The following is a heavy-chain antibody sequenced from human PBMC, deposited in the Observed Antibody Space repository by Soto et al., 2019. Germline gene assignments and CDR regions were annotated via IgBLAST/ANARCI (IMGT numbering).Heavy chain of an antibody. CDR2: ISYDGSNK. CDR3: AKDREYSSSWYPSGAFDY. CDR1: GFTFSSYG. J-gene: IGHJ4*02. V-gene: IGHV3-30*18. D-gene: IGHD6-13*01. Sequence: QVQLVESGGGVVQPGRSLRLSCAASGFTFSSYGMHWVRQAPGKGLEWVAVISYDGSNKYYADSVKGRFTISSDNSKNTLYLQMNSVRAEDTVVYYCAKDREYSSSWYPSGAFDYLGQGTLLTVSS.